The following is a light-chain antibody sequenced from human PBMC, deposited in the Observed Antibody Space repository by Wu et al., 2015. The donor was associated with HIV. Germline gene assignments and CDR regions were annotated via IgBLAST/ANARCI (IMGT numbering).Light chain of an antibody. V-gene: IGKV1-39*01. CDR3: QQSYSTFIT. J-gene: IGKJ5*01. Sequence: DILMTQSPSSLSASLRDRVTITCRASQSISSYLNWYQQKPGKAPKLLIYAASSLQSGVPSRFSGSGSGTDFTLTISSLQPEDFATYYCQQSYSTFITFGQGTRLEIK. CDR1: QSISSY. CDR2: AAS.